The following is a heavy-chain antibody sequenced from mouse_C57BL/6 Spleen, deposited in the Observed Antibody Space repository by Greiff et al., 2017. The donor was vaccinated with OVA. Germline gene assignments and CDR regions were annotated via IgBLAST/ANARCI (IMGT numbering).Heavy chain of an antibody. CDR3: ARAIYYDYDPYFDY. CDR1: GYSITSGYY. J-gene: IGHJ2*01. V-gene: IGHV3-6*01. D-gene: IGHD2-4*01. Sequence: DVQLQESGPGLVKPSQSLSLTCSVTGYSITSGYYWNWIRQFPGNKLEWMGYISYDGSNNYNPSLKNRISITRDTSKNQFFLKLNSVTTEDTATYYCARAIYYDYDPYFDYWGQGTTLTVSS. CDR2: ISYDGSN.